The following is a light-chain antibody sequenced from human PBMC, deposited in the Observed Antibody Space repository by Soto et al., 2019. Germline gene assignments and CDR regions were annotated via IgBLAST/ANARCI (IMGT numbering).Light chain of an antibody. CDR1: QDISNY. J-gene: IGKJ4*01. CDR2: DAS. V-gene: IGKV1-33*01. Sequence: DIQMTQSPSSLSASVGDRVTITCQASQDISNYLNWYQQKPGKAPKLLIYDASNLETGVPSRFSGSGSWTVFTFTISSLQPEDISTYYCQQYDNLLLTFGGGTKVEIK. CDR3: QQYDNLLLT.